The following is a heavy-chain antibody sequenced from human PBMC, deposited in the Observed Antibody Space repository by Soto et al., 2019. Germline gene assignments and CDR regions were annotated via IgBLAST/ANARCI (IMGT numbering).Heavy chain of an antibody. D-gene: IGHD3-10*01. CDR1: GGSISSGGYY. Sequence: SETLSLTCTVSGGSISSGGYYWSWIRQHPGKGLEWIGYIYYSGSTYYNSSLKSRVTISVDTSKNQFSLKLSSVTAADTAVYYCLGSGKPYYFDYWGQGTLVTVSS. CDR3: LGSGKPYYFDY. J-gene: IGHJ4*02. V-gene: IGHV4-31*03. CDR2: IYYSGST.